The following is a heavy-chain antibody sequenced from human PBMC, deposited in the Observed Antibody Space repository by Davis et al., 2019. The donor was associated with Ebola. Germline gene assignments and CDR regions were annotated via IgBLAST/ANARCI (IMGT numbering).Heavy chain of an antibody. Sequence: PGGSLRLSCAGSGFTFSNNAMSWVRQAPGKGLVWVSRISPDGTSTNYAGSVKGRFTISRDNAKNTLYLQMNSLRAEDTAVYYCARDLGGIPIAYWGQGSLVTVSS. CDR3: ARDLGGIPIAY. D-gene: IGHD1-14*01. V-gene: IGHV3-74*01. CDR1: GFTFSNNA. J-gene: IGHJ4*02. CDR2: ISPDGTST.